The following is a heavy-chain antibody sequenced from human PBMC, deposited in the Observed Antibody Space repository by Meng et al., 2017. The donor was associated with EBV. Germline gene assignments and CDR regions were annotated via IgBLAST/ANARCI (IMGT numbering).Heavy chain of an antibody. Sequence: QVLFVQSAAEVRKPGSSVKVSCKTSGGPFRYYAISWVRQSPGQGLEWLGGFLPRLGAPNYAQKFHGRVKITADESTSTHYMDLSSLRSEDTAIYYCASESGRGYTPDYWGQGTLVTVSS. D-gene: IGHD3-10*01. CDR3: ASESGRGYTPDY. CDR2: FLPRLGAP. V-gene: IGHV1-69*01. J-gene: IGHJ4*02. CDR1: GGPFRYYA.